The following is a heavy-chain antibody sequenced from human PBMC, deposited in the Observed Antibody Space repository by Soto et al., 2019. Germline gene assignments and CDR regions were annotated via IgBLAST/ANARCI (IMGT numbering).Heavy chain of an antibody. CDR2: IKTDGSET. Sequence: GSLRLSCAASGFTFSSFWMSWVRQAPGKGLEWVANIKTDGSETHYVDSVKGRFNISRDNPKTSLFLQMNSLRVEDTAGYFCTSDRYPRFYHGSGSYPYYWGQGTPVTVSS. CDR3: TSDRYPRFYHGSGSYPYY. J-gene: IGHJ4*02. V-gene: IGHV3-7*03. CDR1: GFTFSSFW. D-gene: IGHD3-10*01.